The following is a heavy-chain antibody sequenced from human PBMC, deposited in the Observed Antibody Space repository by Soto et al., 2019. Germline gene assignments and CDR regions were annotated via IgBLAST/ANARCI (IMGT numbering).Heavy chain of an antibody. CDR3: ARDLTFSNAKRERASIVLYYMDV. J-gene: IGHJ6*03. D-gene: IGHD2-15*01. V-gene: IGHV3-21*01. CDR1: GFTFSSYS. Sequence: GGSLRLSCAASGFTFSSYSMNWVRQAPGKGLEWVSSISSSSSYIYYADSVKGRFTISRDNAKNSLYLQMNSLRAEDTAVYYCARDLTFSNAKRERASIVLYYMDVWGKGTTVTVSS. CDR2: ISSSSSYI.